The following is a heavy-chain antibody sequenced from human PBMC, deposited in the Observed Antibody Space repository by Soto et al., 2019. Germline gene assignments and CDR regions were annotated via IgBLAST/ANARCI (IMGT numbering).Heavy chain of an antibody. Sequence: SSETLSLTCTVSGGSISSHNWWSWVRQAPGKGLEWIGEVFHSGSTVYNPSLKSRLTISVDNSKNQFSLSLRSVTAADSAIYYCARSDYDSRGPNWLDPWGQGNQVTVSS. CDR1: GGSISSHNW. V-gene: IGHV4-4*02. D-gene: IGHD3-22*01. J-gene: IGHJ5*02. CDR2: VFHSGST. CDR3: ARSDYDSRGPNWLDP.